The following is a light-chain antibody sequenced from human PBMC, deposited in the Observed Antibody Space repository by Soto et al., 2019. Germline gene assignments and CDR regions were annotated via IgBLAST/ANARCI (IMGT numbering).Light chain of an antibody. V-gene: IGKV1-39*01. Sequence: DIQRTQSPSSLSASVGDRVTVSCRASQNIGSYLNWYQKKPGKDPKLLIYAASSLQSGVPSRFSGSGSGTEFNLTISKLQTEDFATYDCQQANSPTLTFGGGTKVDIK. CDR2: AAS. J-gene: IGKJ4*01. CDR3: QQANSPTLT. CDR1: QNIGSY.